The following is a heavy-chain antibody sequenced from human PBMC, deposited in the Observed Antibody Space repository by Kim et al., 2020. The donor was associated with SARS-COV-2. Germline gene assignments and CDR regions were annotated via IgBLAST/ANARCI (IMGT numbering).Heavy chain of an antibody. CDR1: GYTFSTHS. CDR3: ARAGYTGYDLGYFFDY. J-gene: IGHJ4*02. CDR2: IIPYLGTS. Sequence: SVKVSCKASGYTFSTHSVAWVRQAPGQGLEWMGTIIPYLGTSNYAQDFQGRLTITADRSTTTVYLDLDTLRSDDTAVYYCARAGYTGYDLGYFFDYWGQGSLVTVSS. D-gene: IGHD5-12*01. V-gene: IGHV1-69*08.